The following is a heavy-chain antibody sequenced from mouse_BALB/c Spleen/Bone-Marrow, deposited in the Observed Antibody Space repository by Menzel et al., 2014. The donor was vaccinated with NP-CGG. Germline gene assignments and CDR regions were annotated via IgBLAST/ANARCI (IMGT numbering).Heavy chain of an antibody. V-gene: IGHV3-8*02. CDR2: ISYSGNA. J-gene: IGHJ2*01. CDR1: GDSITSSY. Sequence: EVKLVESGPSLVKPSQTLSLTCSVTGDSITSSYWNWIRKFPGNKLEYMGYISYSGNAYYNPSLKSRISLTRDTSKNQYFLQLNSVTTEDAATYCCAKGNGYHFDYWGQGTTLTVSS. D-gene: IGHD1-2*01. CDR3: AKGNGYHFDY.